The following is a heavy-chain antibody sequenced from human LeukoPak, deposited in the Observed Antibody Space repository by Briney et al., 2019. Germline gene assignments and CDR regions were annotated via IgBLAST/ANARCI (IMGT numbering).Heavy chain of an antibody. CDR2: ISSDGSNK. V-gene: IGHV3-30*03. CDR3: ARLSGTGYFDL. J-gene: IGHJ4*02. CDR1: GFTFRSYG. Sequence: PGGSLRLSCAASGFTFRSYGMHWVRQAPGKGLEWVAIISSDGSNKYYADSVKGRFSISRDNSKNTLSLQLNSLRTEDTSVYYCARLSGTGYFDLWGQGTLVTVSS. D-gene: IGHD1-1*01.